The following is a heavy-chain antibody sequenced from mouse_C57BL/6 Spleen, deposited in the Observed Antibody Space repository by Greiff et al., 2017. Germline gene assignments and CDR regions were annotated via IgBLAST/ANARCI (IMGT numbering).Heavy chain of an antibody. CDR2: IYPGSGST. Sequence: VQLQQPGAELVKPGASVKMSCKASGYTFTSYWITWVKQRPGQGLEWIGDIYPGSGSTNYNEKFKSKATLTVDTSSSTAYMQLSSLTSEDSAVYYCARERGYYGGAFAYWGQGTLVTVSA. V-gene: IGHV1-55*01. D-gene: IGHD1-1*01. CDR3: ARERGYYGGAFAY. CDR1: GYTFTSYW. J-gene: IGHJ3*01.